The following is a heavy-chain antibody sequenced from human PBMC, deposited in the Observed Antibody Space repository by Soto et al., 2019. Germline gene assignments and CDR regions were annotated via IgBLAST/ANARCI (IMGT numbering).Heavy chain of an antibody. J-gene: IGHJ6*02. V-gene: IGHV4-59*01. CDR1: DASIARCS. D-gene: IGHD2-21*02. Sequence: SLILSLKCTVCDASIARCSRCWIRKSPGKGLEWIGYLYDTGSTIYNPSLKSRVTISVDTSKNQFSLKMNSVTAADTAVYYCARDLWGYCGDDCYPLDVWGQGTTVTVSS. CDR3: ARDLWGYCGDDCYPLDV. CDR2: LYDTGST.